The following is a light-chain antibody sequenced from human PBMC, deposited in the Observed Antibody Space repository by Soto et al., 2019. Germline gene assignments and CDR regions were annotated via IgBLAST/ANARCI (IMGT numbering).Light chain of an antibody. Sequence: EIVMTQSPVTLSVSPGERATLSCRASQSVSSNLAWYQQKPGQAPRLIIYGESTRATGIPARFSGSGSGTEFNLTISSLQSEDFAVYYCQKYNNWPRTCGQGTKVDIK. CDR2: GES. CDR1: QSVSSN. CDR3: QKYNNWPRT. V-gene: IGKV3-15*01. J-gene: IGKJ1*01.